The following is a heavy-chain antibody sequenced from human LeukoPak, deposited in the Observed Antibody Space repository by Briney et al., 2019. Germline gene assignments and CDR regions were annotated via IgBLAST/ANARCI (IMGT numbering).Heavy chain of an antibody. Sequence: GGSLRLSCAASGFTFSSYWMSWVRQAPGKELEWVANIKQDGSEKYYVDSVKGRFTISRDNAKNSLYLQMNSLRAEDTAVYYCARVVAASYVDYWGQGTLVTVSS. V-gene: IGHV3-7*04. CDR3: ARVVAASYVDY. CDR2: IKQDGSEK. CDR1: GFTFSSYW. D-gene: IGHD2-15*01. J-gene: IGHJ4*02.